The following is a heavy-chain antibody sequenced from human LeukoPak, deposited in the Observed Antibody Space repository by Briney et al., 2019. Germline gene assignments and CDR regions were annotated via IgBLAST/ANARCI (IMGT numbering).Heavy chain of an antibody. CDR1: GFTFSSYG. V-gene: IGHV3-33*01. J-gene: IGHJ4*02. CDR3: ARDYSTVTAILYYFDY. CDR2: IWYDGSNK. Sequence: PGGSLRLSCAASGFTFSSYGMHWVRQAPGKGLEWVAVIWYDGSNKFYADSVKGRFTISRDNSKNTPYLQMNSLRAEDTAVYYCARDYSTVTAILYYFDYWGQGTLVTVSS. D-gene: IGHD2-21*02.